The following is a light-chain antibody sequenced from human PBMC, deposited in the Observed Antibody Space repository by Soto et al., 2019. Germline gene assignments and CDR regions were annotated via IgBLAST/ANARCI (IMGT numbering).Light chain of an antibody. CDR3: SSYGGGDTFHVI. CDR2: DVS. J-gene: IGLJ2*01. V-gene: IGLV2-8*01. CDR1: SSDVGAYNY. Sequence: QSALTQPPSASGSPGQSVTISCTGTSSDVGAYNYVSWYQQYTGKATKLMIYDVSKRPSGVPDRFSGSKSGNTASLTVSGLRADDEAVYYCSSYGGGDTFHVIFGGGTKLTVL.